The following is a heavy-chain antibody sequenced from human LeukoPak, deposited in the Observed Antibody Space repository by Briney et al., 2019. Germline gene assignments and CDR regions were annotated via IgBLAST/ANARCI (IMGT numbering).Heavy chain of an antibody. CDR1: GGSISSYY. Sequence: PSETLSLTCTVSGGSISSYYWSWIRQPAGKGLEWIGRIYTSGSTDYNPSLKSRVTMSVDTSKNQFSLKLSSVTAADTAVYYCAREPAPQYYYGSGSHFDYWGQGTLVTVSS. CDR2: IYTSGST. CDR3: AREPAPQYYYGSGSHFDY. J-gene: IGHJ4*02. D-gene: IGHD3-10*01. V-gene: IGHV4-4*07.